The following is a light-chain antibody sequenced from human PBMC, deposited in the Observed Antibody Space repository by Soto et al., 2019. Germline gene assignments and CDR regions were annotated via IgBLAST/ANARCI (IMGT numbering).Light chain of an antibody. V-gene: IGKV3-20*01. J-gene: IGKJ4*01. CDR3: QQYGVTPPNT. CDR2: GAS. CDR1: QNFGSSY. Sequence: EIVMTQSPATLSVSPGERATLSCRAIQNFGSSYLAWFQQKPGQAPRLLIYGASTRATGIPDRFSGSGSGTDFTLTISGLEPEDFALYSCQQYGVTPPNTFGGGTKVDIK.